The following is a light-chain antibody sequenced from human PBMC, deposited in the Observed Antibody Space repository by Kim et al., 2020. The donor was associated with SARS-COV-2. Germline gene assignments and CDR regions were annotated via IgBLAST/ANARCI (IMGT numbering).Light chain of an antibody. CDR1: SSDIGGYNS. CDR3: SSYTSSSTLV. CDR2: DVS. Sequence: QSALTQPASVSGSPGQSITISCTGTSSDIGGYNSVSWYQQHPGKAPKLMIYDVSKRPSGVSNRFSGSKSGNTASLTISGLQAEDEADYYCSSYTSSSTLVFGEGTQLTVL. J-gene: IGLJ2*01. V-gene: IGLV2-14*03.